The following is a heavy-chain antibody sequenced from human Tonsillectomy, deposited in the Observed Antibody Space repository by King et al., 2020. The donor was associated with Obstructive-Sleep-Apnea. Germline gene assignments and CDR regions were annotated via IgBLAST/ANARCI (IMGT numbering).Heavy chain of an antibody. CDR2: IRFDGSSK. J-gene: IGHJ4*02. V-gene: IGHV3-30*02. Sequence: VQLVESGGGVVQPGESLRLSCAASGFTFSTYGMNWVRQAPGKGLEWVAFIRFDGSSKYYTDSVKGRFTISRDNSKNTLYLQMNSLRPDDTAVYYCATLGNYYDSSGHYYRGPSDYWGQGTLVTVSS. CDR1: GFTFSTYG. CDR3: ATLGNYYDSSGHYYRGPSDY. D-gene: IGHD3-22*01.